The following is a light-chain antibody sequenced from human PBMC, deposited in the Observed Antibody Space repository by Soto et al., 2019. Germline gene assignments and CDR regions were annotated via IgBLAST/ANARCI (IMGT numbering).Light chain of an antibody. CDR3: EHRSNWIT. CDR2: GAS. V-gene: IGKV3-11*01. CDR1: QSVGSY. Sequence: ILFTHSPAPLTLSPWERATLSCRASQSVGSYLAWYQQKPGQAPRLLIYGASSRATGIPDRFSGSGSGTDFTLTISRLETEDFAVYSAEHRSNWITFGQGARLEI. J-gene: IGKJ5*01.